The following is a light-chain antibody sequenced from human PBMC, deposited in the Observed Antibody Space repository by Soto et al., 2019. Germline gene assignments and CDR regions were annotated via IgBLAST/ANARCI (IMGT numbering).Light chain of an antibody. J-gene: IGKJ1*01. Sequence: EIVLTQSPGSLSLSPGQRATLSCRASQSVDTTFFAWYQKKPGQAPRLLIYGASKRATGIPDRFSGSGSGTHFTLIISRLEPEDFAVYYCQQYMSSVTFGQGTKEEIK. CDR2: GAS. CDR1: QSVDTTF. CDR3: QQYMSSVT. V-gene: IGKV3-20*01.